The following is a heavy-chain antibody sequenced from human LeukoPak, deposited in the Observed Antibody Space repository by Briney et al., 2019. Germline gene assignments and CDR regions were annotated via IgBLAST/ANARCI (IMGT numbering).Heavy chain of an antibody. J-gene: IGHJ5*02. CDR1: GYSFTSYW. Sequence: GESPKISCKGSGYSFTSYWISWVRQMPGKGLEWMGRIDPSDSYTNYSPSFQGHVTISADKSISTAYLQWSSLKASDTAMYYCARRVYSGVWFDPWGQGTLVTVSS. D-gene: IGHD3-10*01. CDR3: ARRVYSGVWFDP. V-gene: IGHV5-10-1*01. CDR2: IDPSDSYT.